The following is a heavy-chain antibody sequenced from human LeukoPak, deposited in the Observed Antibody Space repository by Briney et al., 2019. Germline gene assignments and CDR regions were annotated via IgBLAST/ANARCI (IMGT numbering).Heavy chain of an antibody. Sequence: GGPLRLSCAASGFTFSSSAMSWVRQAPGKGLEWVSALTGSGGGTYYADSVKGRFTISRDNSKNTMYLQMNSLRAEDTAVYYCAKEAVEYFDYWGQGNLVTVSS. CDR3: AKEAVEYFDY. V-gene: IGHV3-23*01. J-gene: IGHJ4*02. CDR2: LTGSGGGT. CDR1: GFTFSSSA.